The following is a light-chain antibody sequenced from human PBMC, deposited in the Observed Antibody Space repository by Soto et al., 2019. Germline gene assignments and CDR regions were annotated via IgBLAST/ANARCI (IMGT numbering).Light chain of an antibody. J-gene: IGKJ4*01. V-gene: IGKV1-12*01. CDR1: QGISSW. CDR2: KAS. Sequence: DIQMTQSPSSLSASVGDRVTITCRASQGISSWLVWYQQKPGKTPSLLIYKASNLQTGVPSRFSGSGSGTDFTLTISSLQPEDFATYYCQQTSSFPLTFGGGTKVDIK. CDR3: QQTSSFPLT.